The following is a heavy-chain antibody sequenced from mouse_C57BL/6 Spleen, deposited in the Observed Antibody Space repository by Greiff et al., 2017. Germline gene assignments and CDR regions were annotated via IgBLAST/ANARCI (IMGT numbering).Heavy chain of an antibody. J-gene: IGHJ1*03. V-gene: IGHV1-9*01. CDR3: AKNSIPYYDYPHFDV. CDR2: ILPGSGST. D-gene: IGHD2-4*01. Sequence: QVQLQQSGAELMKPGASVKLSCKATGYTFTGYWIEWVKQRPGHGLEWIGEILPGSGSTNYNEKFKGKATFTADTSSTPASMPLSSLPTEDSAIYYCAKNSIPYYDYPHFDVWGTGTTVTVSS. CDR1: GYTFTGYW.